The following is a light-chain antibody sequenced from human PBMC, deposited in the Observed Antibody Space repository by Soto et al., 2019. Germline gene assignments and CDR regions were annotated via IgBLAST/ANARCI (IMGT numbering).Light chain of an antibody. CDR1: SSNNGSNY. CDR2: RNN. J-gene: IGLJ2*01. CDR3: AAWDDSLSGVV. Sequence: QSALTQPPSASGTPVQRVTISCSGSSSNNGSNYVYWYQQLPVTAPKLLIYRNNQRPSGVPDRFSGSKSGTSASLAISGLRSEDEADYYCAAWDDSLSGVVFGGGTKVTVL. V-gene: IGLV1-47*01.